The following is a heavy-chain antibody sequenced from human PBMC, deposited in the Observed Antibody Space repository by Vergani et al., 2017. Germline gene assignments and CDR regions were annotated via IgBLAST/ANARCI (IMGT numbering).Heavy chain of an antibody. CDR3: ARVSCSSTSCYQPFDY. CDR1: GGSFSGYY. Sequence: QVQLQQWGAGLLKPSETLSLTCAVYGGSFSGYYWSWIRQTPGKGLEWIGQISYSGDTNYSPSLTCRLTISIDTSKNQFSLKVNSVTAADTAMYYCARVSCSSTSCYQPFDYWGQGTLVTVSS. D-gene: IGHD2-2*01. CDR2: ISYSGDT. J-gene: IGHJ4*02. V-gene: IGHV4-34*01.